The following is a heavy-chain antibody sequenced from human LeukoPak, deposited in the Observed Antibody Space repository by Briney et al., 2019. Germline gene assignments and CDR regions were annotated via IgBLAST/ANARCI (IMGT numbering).Heavy chain of an antibody. Sequence: PSETLSLTCTVSGGSISSHYWSWIRQPPGKGLEWGGYIYYSGSTNYNPSLKSRVTISVDTSKNQFSLKLSSVTAADTAVYYCARDLAARSSRWFDPWGQGTLVTVSS. V-gene: IGHV4-59*11. CDR2: IYYSGST. CDR1: GGSISSHY. CDR3: ARDLAARSSRWFDP. D-gene: IGHD6-6*01. J-gene: IGHJ5*02.